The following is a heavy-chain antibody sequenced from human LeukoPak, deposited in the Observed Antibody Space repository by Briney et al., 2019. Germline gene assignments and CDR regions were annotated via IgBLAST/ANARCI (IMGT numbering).Heavy chain of an antibody. CDR2: IKSKSDVGTT. Sequence: GGSLRLSCAASGFTFSNAWMSWVRQAPGKGLGWVGRIKSKSDVGTTDDAAPVKGRFTISSDDSNTTLYLQMNSLKTEDTAVYYCTTDPYTYSSGYLLTVDYWGQGTLVTVSS. D-gene: IGHD3-22*01. V-gene: IGHV3-15*01. CDR1: GFTFSNAW. J-gene: IGHJ4*02. CDR3: TTDPYTYSSGYLLTVDY.